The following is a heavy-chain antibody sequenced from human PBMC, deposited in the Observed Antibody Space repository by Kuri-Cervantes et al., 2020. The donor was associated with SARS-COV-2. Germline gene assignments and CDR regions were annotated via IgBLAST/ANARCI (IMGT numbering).Heavy chain of an antibody. V-gene: IGHV1-69*10. J-gene: IGHJ5*02. CDR2: IIPILGIA. CDR3: ATGRAVTIFGVAVNWFDP. D-gene: IGHD3-3*01. Sequence: SVKVSCKDSGGTFSSYAISWVRQAPGQGLEWMGGIIPILGIANYAQKFQGRVTITADKSTSTAYMELSSLRFEDTAVYYCATGRAVTIFGVAVNWFDPWGQGTLVTVSS. CDR1: GGTFSSYA.